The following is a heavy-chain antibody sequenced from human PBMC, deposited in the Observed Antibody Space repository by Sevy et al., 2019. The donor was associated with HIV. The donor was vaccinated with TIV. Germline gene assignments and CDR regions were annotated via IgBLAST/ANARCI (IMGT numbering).Heavy chain of an antibody. Sequence: GGSLRLSCAASGFTFNTYGMHWVRQTPGKGLEWVAVISYDGTDTYYADSVKGRFTISKDNSKNTVDLQMFSLRAEDTAIYFCARALGGYSYGGEVFDMWGQGTMVTVSS. V-gene: IGHV3-30*03. CDR1: GFTFNTYG. CDR3: ARALGGYSYGGEVFDM. D-gene: IGHD5-12*01. CDR2: ISYDGTDT. J-gene: IGHJ3*02.